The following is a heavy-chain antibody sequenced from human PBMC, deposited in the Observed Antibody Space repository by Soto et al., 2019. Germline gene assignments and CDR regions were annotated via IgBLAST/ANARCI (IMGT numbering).Heavy chain of an antibody. CDR3: AKDPFYSSGWYQYFQH. CDR2: ISGSGGST. V-gene: IGHV3-23*01. CDR1: GFTFSSYA. Sequence: GGSLRLSCAASGFTFSSYAMSWVRKAQGQGLEWVSAISGSGGSTYYADSVKGRFTISRDNSKNTLYLQMNSLRAEDTAVYYCAKDPFYSSGWYQYFQHWGQGTLVTVSS. D-gene: IGHD6-19*01. J-gene: IGHJ1*01.